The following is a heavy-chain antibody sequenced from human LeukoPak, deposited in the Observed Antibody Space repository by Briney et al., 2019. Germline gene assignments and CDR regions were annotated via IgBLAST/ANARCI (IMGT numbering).Heavy chain of an antibody. Sequence: GGSLRLSCAASGFTFSSYDMHWVRQATGEGLEWVSAIGVAANTFYSGSVKGRFTIPRENAKNSLYLLMTSLRAEDTAVYYCARQNTPHGNFDYWGQGILVTVSS. CDR2: IGVAANT. D-gene: IGHD1-26*01. V-gene: IGHV3-13*01. CDR3: ARQNTPHGNFDY. CDR1: GFTFSSYD. J-gene: IGHJ4*02.